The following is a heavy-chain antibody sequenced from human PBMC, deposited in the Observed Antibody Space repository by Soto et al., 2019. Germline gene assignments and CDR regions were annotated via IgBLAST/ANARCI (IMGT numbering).Heavy chain of an antibody. D-gene: IGHD2-15*01. CDR2: ISGSGGST. CDR1: GFTFRSYA. J-gene: IGHJ3*02. CDR3: AKDLPATVVSQGYWFAFDI. V-gene: IGHV3-23*01. Sequence: EVQLLESGGGLVQPGGSLRLSCAASGFTFRSYAMSWVRQAPGKGLEWVSAISGSGGSTYYADSVKGRFTISRDNSKNTLLLQMNSLRAEDTAVYYCAKDLPATVVSQGYWFAFDIWGQGTMVTVSS.